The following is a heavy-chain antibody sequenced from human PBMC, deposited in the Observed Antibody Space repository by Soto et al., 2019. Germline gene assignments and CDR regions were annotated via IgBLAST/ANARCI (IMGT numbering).Heavy chain of an antibody. Sequence: LSLTCTVSGASVSGGSNYWNWIRQPPGKGLEWIAYIHSSGRVNYNPSLKSRVTISADTSKNQVSMTLTSVTAADTAVYYCAREATSSPILRGNYYGMDVLGQGTTVTASS. D-gene: IGHD2-21*01. CDR1: GASVSGGSNY. J-gene: IGHJ6*02. CDR3: AREATSSPILRGNYYGMDV. V-gene: IGHV4-61*01. CDR2: IHSSGRV.